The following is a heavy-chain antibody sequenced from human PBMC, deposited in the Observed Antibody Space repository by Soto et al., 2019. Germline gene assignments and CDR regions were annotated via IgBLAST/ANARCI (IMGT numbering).Heavy chain of an antibody. Sequence: GASVKFSCKASGFTFTSSAVQWVRQARGQRLEWIGWIVVGSGNTNYAQKFQERVTITRDMSTSTAYMELSSLRSEDTAVYYCAAASYDSSGYYHYYGMDVWGQGTTVTVSS. CDR2: IVVGSGNT. CDR3: AAASYDSSGYYHYYGMDV. CDR1: GFTFTSSA. D-gene: IGHD3-22*01. J-gene: IGHJ6*02. V-gene: IGHV1-58*01.